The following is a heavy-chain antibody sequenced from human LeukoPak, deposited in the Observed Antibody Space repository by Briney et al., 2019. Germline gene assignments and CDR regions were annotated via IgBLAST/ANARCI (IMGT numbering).Heavy chain of an antibody. V-gene: IGHV4-59*11. J-gene: IGHJ6*03. D-gene: IGHD3-16*01. Sequence: SGTLSLTCTVSGGSISSHYWGWIRQPPGKGLEGIGYIYYSGSTNYNPSLKSRVTISVDTSKNQFSLKLSSVTAADTAVYYCARGMIRYYYMDVWGKGTTVTVSS. CDR3: ARGMIRYYYMDV. CDR1: GGSISSHY. CDR2: IYYSGST.